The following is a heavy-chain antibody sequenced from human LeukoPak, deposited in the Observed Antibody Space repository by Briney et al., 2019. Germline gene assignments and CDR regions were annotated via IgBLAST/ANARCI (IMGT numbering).Heavy chain of an antibody. Sequence: GGSLKLICAASGFTFIGSAMHWVRQASGKGLEWVGRIRSKANSYATAYAATVKGRFTISRDDSKNTAYLQMNSLKTEDTAVYYCTRPVCSGGSYYLFDYWGQGTLVTVSS. CDR3: TRPVCSGGSYYLFDY. CDR1: GFTFIGSA. D-gene: IGHD2-15*01. V-gene: IGHV3-73*01. J-gene: IGHJ4*02. CDR2: IRSKANSYAT.